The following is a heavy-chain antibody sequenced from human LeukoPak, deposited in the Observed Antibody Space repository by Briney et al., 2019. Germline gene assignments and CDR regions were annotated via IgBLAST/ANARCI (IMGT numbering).Heavy chain of an antibody. Sequence: GASVKVSCKASGYTFTSYGISWVRQAPEQGLEWMGWISAYNGNTNYAQKLQGRVTMTTDTSTSTAYMELRSLRSDDTAVYYCAREALRGYSYGLYYFDYWGQGTLATVSS. D-gene: IGHD5-18*01. V-gene: IGHV1-18*01. J-gene: IGHJ4*02. CDR2: ISAYNGNT. CDR1: GYTFTSYG. CDR3: AREALRGYSYGLYYFDY.